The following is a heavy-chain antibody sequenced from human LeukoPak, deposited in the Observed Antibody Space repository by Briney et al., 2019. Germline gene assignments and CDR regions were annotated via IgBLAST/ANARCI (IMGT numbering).Heavy chain of an antibody. J-gene: IGHJ4*02. CDR3: ARADYDYVWGSYRLFDY. Sequence: SETLSLTCTVSGGSISSSYWNWIRQPPGKGLELIGSIYYSGNSNYNPSLKSRVTISVDTSKNQFSLKLSSVTAADTAVYYCARADYDYVWGSYRLFDYWGQGTLVTVSS. CDR2: IYYSGNS. D-gene: IGHD3-16*02. V-gene: IGHV4-59*12. CDR1: GGSISSSY.